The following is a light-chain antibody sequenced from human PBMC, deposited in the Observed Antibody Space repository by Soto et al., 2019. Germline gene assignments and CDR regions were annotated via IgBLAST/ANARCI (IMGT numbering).Light chain of an antibody. Sequence: DIQMTQSPSTLSASVGDRVTITCRASQYISSWLAWYQQKPGKAPKLLIYKASRLESGVPSRFSGSGSRTVFTINISSLQPDDCATYYCQHYNSQRTFGQGTKVESK. CDR3: QHYNSQRT. CDR2: KAS. V-gene: IGKV1-5*03. J-gene: IGKJ1*01. CDR1: QYISSW.